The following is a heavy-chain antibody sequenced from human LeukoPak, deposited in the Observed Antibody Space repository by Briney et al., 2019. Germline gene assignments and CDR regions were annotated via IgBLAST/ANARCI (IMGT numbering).Heavy chain of an antibody. Sequence: GGSLRLSCAADGFTFSSYSMNWVSQAPGKGLEWVSSISSSSSYIYYADSVKGRFTISRDNAKNSLYLQMNSLRAEDTAVYYCARDGRSENSGGGYYFDSWGQGTLVTVSS. CDR1: GFTFSSYS. V-gene: IGHV3-21*01. CDR3: ARDGRSENSGGGYYFDS. J-gene: IGHJ4*02. D-gene: IGHD3-16*01. CDR2: ISSSSSYI.